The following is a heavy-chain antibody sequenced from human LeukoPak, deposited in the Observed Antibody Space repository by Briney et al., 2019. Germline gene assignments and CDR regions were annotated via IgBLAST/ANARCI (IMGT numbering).Heavy chain of an antibody. CDR1: GGSISSGGYY. Sequence: SQTLSLTCTVSGGSISSGGYYWSWIRQHPGKGLEWIGCIYYSGSTYYNPSLKSRVTISVDTSKNQFSLKLSSVTAADTAVYYCARSEMATNAVDYWGQGTLVTVSS. D-gene: IGHD5-24*01. V-gene: IGHV4-31*03. J-gene: IGHJ4*02. CDR2: IYYSGST. CDR3: ARSEMATNAVDY.